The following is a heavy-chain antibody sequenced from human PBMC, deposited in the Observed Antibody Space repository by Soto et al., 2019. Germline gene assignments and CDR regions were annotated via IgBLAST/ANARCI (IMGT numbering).Heavy chain of an antibody. CDR1: GGTFSSNP. CDR2: TSPIFGSG. Sequence: QEQLVQSGAEVKKPGTSVKVSCKASGGTFSSNPISWVRQAPGQGLEWMGGTSPIFGSGSSSQTFHGRLTITADESTNTAYMELSNLTSGDTAVYYCARRQSGGFHRYSDSWGQGTLVTVSS. J-gene: IGHJ4*02. CDR3: ARRQSGGFHRYSDS. D-gene: IGHD2-15*01. V-gene: IGHV1-69*01.